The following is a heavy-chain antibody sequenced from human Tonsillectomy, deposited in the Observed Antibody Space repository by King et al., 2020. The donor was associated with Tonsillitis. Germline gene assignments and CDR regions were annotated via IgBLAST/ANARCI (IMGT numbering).Heavy chain of an antibody. D-gene: IGHD2-8*01. J-gene: IGHJ6*02. CDR2: ISYDGSNK. CDR1: GFTFSNYA. CDR3: ARDRATLMGQQKKDYYYYYGMDV. V-gene: IGHV3-30-3*01. Sequence: VQLVESGGGVVQPGRSLRLSCAASGFTFSNYAMHWVRQAPGKGLEWVAVISYDGSNKYYADSVKGRFTISRDNSKNTLYLQMNSLRAEDTAGYYFARDRATLMGQQKKDYYYYYGMDVWGQGTTVTVSS.